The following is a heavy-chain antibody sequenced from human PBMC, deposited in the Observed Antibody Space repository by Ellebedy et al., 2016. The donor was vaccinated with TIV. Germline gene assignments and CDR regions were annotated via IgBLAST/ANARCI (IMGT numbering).Heavy chain of an antibody. J-gene: IGHJ4*02. V-gene: IGHV3-7*01. D-gene: IGHD5-12*01. CDR3: ASAARGSGAYESF. CDR2: IKEDGSEK. Sequence: GESLKISCAASGFTFRNYWMSWVRQAPGKGLEWVANIKEDGSEKYYVDSVKGRFTISRDNSKNSLYLQMNSLRADDTALYYCASAARGSGAYESFWGQGTLVTVSS. CDR1: GFTFRNYW.